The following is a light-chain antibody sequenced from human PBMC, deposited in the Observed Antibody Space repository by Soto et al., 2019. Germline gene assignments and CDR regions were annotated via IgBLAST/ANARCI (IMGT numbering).Light chain of an antibody. V-gene: IGLV2-8*01. CDR3: SSYAGSNNLVV. CDR1: SSDVGSYNY. CDR2: EVS. J-gene: IGLJ2*01. Sequence: QSALTQPPSASGSPGQSVTISCTGTSSDVGSYNYVSWYQQHPGKAPKLMIYEVSKRPSGVPDRFSGSKSGNTASLTVSELQAEDEADYYCSSYAGSNNLVVFGGGTKVTV.